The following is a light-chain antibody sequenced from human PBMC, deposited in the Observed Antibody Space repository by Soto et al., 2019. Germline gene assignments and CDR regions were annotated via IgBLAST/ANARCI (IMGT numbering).Light chain of an antibody. V-gene: IGKV3-15*01. Sequence: ELVMTQSPATLSVSPGERATLXXRASQSVSSSYLAWYQQKPGQAPRXXIHGATTRATGIPARFSGSGSGTEFTLTISSLQSEDFAVYYCQQYNNWPRTFGQGTKVDIK. CDR2: GAT. CDR1: QSVSSSY. CDR3: QQYNNWPRT. J-gene: IGKJ1*01.